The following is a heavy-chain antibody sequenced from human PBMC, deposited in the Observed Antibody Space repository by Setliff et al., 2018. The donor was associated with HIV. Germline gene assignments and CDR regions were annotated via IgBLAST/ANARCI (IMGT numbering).Heavy chain of an antibody. CDR2: IHTSGRT. D-gene: IGHD3-3*01. J-gene: IGHJ4*02. CDR1: SESIVSYY. Sequence: SETLSLTCAVSSESIVSYYWNWIRQPPGRGLEWIGYIHTSGRTKYNPSLKSRLTILVDTSKKQFSLRLTSVTAADTAVYYCGAGSNYDDSGYYSPYFDYWGQGALVTVSS. V-gene: IGHV4-4*08. CDR3: GAGSNYDDSGYYSPYFDY.